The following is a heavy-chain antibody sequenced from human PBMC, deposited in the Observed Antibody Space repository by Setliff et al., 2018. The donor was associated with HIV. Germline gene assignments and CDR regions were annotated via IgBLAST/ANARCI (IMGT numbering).Heavy chain of an antibody. Sequence: SETLSLTCTVSGGSISTSSFSWGWVRQSPGRGLEWIGRIYTSGSTNYNPSLKSRVTISVDTSKNQFSLKLSSVTAADTTVYYCASSGPEYSYAYYYYYGMDVWGQGTTVTVSS. J-gene: IGHJ6*02. CDR3: ASSGPEYSYAYYYYYGMDV. D-gene: IGHD5-18*01. CDR1: GGSISTSSFS. V-gene: IGHV4-61*02. CDR2: IYTSGST.